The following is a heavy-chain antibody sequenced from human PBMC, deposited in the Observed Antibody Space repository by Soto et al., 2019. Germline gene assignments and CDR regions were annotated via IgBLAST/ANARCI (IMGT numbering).Heavy chain of an antibody. V-gene: IGHV3-23*01. CDR1: GFTFNFFA. CDR2: ISRYGDFT. J-gene: IGHJ4*02. D-gene: IGHD3-22*01. CDR3: AKDRYLDHDSRGYLFDN. Sequence: EVQLLESGGALIQPGGSLSLSGAASGFTFNFFARTWSRQAPGKGLGWVSAISRYGDFTYYADPVEGRFTISRDNSKNTLYLQMNSLRAEDTAVYYCAKDRYLDHDSRGYLFDNWGQGTLVTVSS.